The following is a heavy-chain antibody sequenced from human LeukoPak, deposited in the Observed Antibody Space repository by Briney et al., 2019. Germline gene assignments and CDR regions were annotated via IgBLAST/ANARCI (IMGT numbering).Heavy chain of an antibody. CDR2: ISGSGGST. V-gene: IGHV3-23*01. J-gene: IGHJ4*02. D-gene: IGHD2-2*01. CDR3: AKGVDQLLGFDY. Sequence: GGSLRLSCAASGFTFDDYGMSWVRQAPGKGLEWVSAISGSGGSTYYADSVKGRFTISRDNSKNTLYLQMNSLRAEDTAVYYCAKGVDQLLGFDYWGQGTLVTVSS. CDR1: GFTFDDYG.